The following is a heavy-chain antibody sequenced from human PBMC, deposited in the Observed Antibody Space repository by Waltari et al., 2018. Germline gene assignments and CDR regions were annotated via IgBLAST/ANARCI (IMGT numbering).Heavy chain of an antibody. CDR2: INSDGSTT. J-gene: IGHJ5*02. Sequence: EVQLVESGGGLVQPGQSLRLSCAASGFIFSSSWMHWVRQAPGKGLVWVSRINSDGSTTTYADSVKGRFTISRDNAKNTLYLQMNSLRAEDTAVYYCARWISGWYVLRFDPWGQGTLVTVSS. D-gene: IGHD6-19*01. CDR1: GFIFSSSW. CDR3: ARWISGWYVLRFDP. V-gene: IGHV3-74*01.